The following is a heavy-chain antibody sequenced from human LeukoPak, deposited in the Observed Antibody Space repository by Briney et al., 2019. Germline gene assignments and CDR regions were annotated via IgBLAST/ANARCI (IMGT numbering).Heavy chain of an antibody. Sequence: PSETLSLTCAVYGGSFSGCYWSWIRQPPGKGLEWIGEINHSGSTNYNPSLKGRVTISVDTSKNQFSLKLSSVTAADTAVYYCASLYSSSHDYWGQGTLVTVSS. CDR2: INHSGST. D-gene: IGHD6-13*01. J-gene: IGHJ4*02. CDR3: ASLYSSSHDY. CDR1: GGSFSGCY. V-gene: IGHV4-34*01.